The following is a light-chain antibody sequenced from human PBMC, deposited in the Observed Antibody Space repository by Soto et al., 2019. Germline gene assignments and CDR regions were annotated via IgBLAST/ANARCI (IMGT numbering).Light chain of an antibody. CDR3: ATWDDDVSGVV. J-gene: IGLJ2*01. V-gene: IGLV1-47*02. CDR1: SSNIGRNY. Sequence: QSVLPQTPSVSGTPGQTVTISCSGSSSNIGRNYVYWYQQLPGAAPKLLMYSHNIRPSGVPDRFSASTSGHSASLVISGLRSEDEADYHCATWDDDVSGVVFGGGTKVTVL. CDR2: SHN.